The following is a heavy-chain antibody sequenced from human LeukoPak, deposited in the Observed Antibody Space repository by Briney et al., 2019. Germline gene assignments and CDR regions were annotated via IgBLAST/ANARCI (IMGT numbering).Heavy chain of an antibody. Sequence: PSETLSLTCTVSGGSISSGGYYWSWIRQHPGKGLEWIGYIYYSGSTYYNPSLKSRVTISVDTSKNQFSLKLSSVTAADTAVYYCARAIWFGELLSVRFDPWGQGTLVTVSS. CDR1: GGSISSGGYY. CDR3: ARAIWFGELLSVRFDP. D-gene: IGHD3-10*01. V-gene: IGHV4-31*03. CDR2: IYYSGST. J-gene: IGHJ5*02.